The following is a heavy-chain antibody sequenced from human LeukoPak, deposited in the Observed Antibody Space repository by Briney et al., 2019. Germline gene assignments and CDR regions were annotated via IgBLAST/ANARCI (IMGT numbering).Heavy chain of an antibody. D-gene: IGHD3-9*01. V-gene: IGHV3-48*03. J-gene: IGHJ6*02. Sequence: GGSLRLSCAASGFTFSSYEMNWVRQAPGKGLEWVSYISSSGSTIYYADSVKGRFTISRDNAKNSLYLQMNSLRAEDTAVYYCARVGSYDILTGYYNHDYYYGMDVWGQGTTVTVSS. CDR1: GFTFSSYE. CDR3: ARVGSYDILTGYYNHDYYYGMDV. CDR2: ISSSGSTI.